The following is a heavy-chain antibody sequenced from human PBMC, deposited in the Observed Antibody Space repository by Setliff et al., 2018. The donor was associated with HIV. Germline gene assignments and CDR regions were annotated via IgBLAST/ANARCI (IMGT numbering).Heavy chain of an antibody. CDR1: GGSIISSNFY. V-gene: IGHV4-39*07. CDR3: ARAKTIGVSAVFFDP. J-gene: IGHJ5*02. Sequence: SETLSLTCTVSGGSIISSNFYWGWIRQPPGKGPEDIGSIDYSGSTYYNPSLKSRVTISVDTSKNQFSLKLSSVTAADTAKYYCARAKTIGVSAVFFDPWGQGRPVTVSS. CDR2: IDYSGST. D-gene: IGHD3-3*01.